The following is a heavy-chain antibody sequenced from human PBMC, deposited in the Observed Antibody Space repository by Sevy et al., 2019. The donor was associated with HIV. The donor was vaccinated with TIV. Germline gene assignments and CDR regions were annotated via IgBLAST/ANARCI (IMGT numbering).Heavy chain of an antibody. CDR3: TKDMSASAYEAALAAADTPVNIFDY. J-gene: IGHJ4*02. V-gene: IGHV3-9*01. CDR2: ISWNSESI. D-gene: IGHD6-13*01. CDR1: GFTFDDYA. Sequence: GGSLRLSCAASGFTFDDYAMHWVRQPPGKGPEWVSGISWNSESIAYADSVKGRFTISRDNAKNSLILQMNSLRPKDTTLYYRTKDMSASAYEAALAAADTPVNIFDYWGQGTLVTVSS.